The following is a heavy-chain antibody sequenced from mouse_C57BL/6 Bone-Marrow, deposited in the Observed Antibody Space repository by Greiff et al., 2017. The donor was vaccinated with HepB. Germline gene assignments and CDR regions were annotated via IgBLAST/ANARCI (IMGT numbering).Heavy chain of an antibody. CDR2: IDPENGDT. D-gene: IGHD4-1*01. J-gene: IGHJ2*01. CDR3: TGYNWDDY. CDR1: GFNIKDDY. V-gene: IGHV14-4*01. Sequence: VQLQQSGAELVRPGASVKLSCTASGFNIKDDYMHWVKQRPEQGLEWIGWIDPENGDTEYASKFQGKATITADPSSNTAYLQLSSLTSEDTAVYYCTGYNWDDYWGQGTTLTVSS.